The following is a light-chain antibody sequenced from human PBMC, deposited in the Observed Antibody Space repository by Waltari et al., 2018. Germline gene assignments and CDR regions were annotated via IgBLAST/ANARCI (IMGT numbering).Light chain of an antibody. Sequence: QSEMSQPPSVSGTPGQTVTISCSGRSSNVGSNVVNWYQQLPGTAPKLLIYRNDPRPSGVPDRFSGFQSGPSASLAISWLQSEDEADYYCAAWEDSLNGRWVFGAGTKLTVL. V-gene: IGLV1-44*01. CDR1: SSNVGSNV. CDR3: AAWEDSLNGRWV. CDR2: RND. J-gene: IGLJ2*01.